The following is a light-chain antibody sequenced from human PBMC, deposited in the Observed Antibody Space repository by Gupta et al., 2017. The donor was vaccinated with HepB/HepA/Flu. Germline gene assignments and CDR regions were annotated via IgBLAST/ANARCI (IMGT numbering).Light chain of an antibody. CDR2: EVS. J-gene: IGLJ1*01. CDR3: CSYAGSNNFV. Sequence: QSALTQPPSASGFPGQSVTISCTGTSGDVGAYNYVSWYQQHPGKVPKVMIYEVSKRPSGVPDRFSGSKSGNTASLTVSGLQAEDEADYYCCSYAGSNNFVFGTGTKVTVL. V-gene: IGLV2-8*01. CDR1: SGDVGAYNY.